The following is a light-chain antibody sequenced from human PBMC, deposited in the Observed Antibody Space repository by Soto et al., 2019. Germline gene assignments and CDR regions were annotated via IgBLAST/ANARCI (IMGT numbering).Light chain of an antibody. V-gene: IGKV3-15*01. CDR3: QQYYKWPRT. CDR2: GAS. Sequence: EIVMTQSPAILSLSSGERATLSCKASQSVDSSLAWYQQTPGQAPRLLIHGASTRAPGVPARFSGSGSGTEFTLTISSLQSEDFAVYYCQQYYKWPRTFGQGTKVDI. J-gene: IGKJ1*01. CDR1: QSVDSS.